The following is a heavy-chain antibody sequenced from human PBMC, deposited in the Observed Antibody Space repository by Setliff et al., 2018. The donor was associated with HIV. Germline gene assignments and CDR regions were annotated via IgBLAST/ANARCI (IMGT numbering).Heavy chain of an antibody. CDR1: GDSISSGSYF. CDR2: IYYTGFA. V-gene: IGHV4-39*02. D-gene: IGHD1-1*01. CDR3: TREGRGDSAMATTRIDY. J-gene: IGHJ4*02. Sequence: SETLSLTCSVSGDSISSGSYFWGWIRQTPGKGLEWIGNIYYTGFAYYNPSLKSRVTISLDTSKTHFFLNLTSVTDADTAVYFCTREGRGDSAMATTRIDYWGQGKLVTVSS.